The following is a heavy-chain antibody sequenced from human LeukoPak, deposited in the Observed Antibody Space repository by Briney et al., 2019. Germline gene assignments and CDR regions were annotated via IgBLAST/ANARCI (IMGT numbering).Heavy chain of an antibody. CDR3: ATKVPGTSRFSS. D-gene: IGHD6-19*01. J-gene: IGHJ4*02. V-gene: IGHV3-48*03. CDR2: VSGSGSEI. CDR1: GFTFNNFE. Sequence: PGGSLRLSCAASGFTFNNFEMNWVRQAPGKGLEWVSYVSGSGSEIHYGDSVKGRFTISRDNAKSVLYLQMNSLRAEDTAVYYCATKVPGTSRFSSWGQGTLVTVSS.